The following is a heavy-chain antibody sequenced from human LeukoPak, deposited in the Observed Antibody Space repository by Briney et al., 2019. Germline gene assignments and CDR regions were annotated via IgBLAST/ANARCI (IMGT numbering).Heavy chain of an antibody. CDR2: IYYSGST. CDR3: ARHTSIRDAFDI. V-gene: IGHV4-59*08. D-gene: IGHD4-17*01. J-gene: IGHJ3*02. CDR1: GGSISSYY. Sequence: SETLSLTCTVSGGSISSYYWSWIRQPPGKGLEWIGYIYYSGSTNYNPSLKSRVTISVDTSKNQSSLKLSSVTAADTAVYYCARHTSIRDAFDIWGQGTMVTVSS.